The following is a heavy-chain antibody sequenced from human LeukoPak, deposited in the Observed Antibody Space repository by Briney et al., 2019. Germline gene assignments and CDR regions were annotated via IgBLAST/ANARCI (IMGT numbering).Heavy chain of an antibody. Sequence: SETLSLTCTVSGGSISSSSYYWGWIRQPPGKGLEWIGSIYYSGSTYYNPSLKSRVTISVDTSKNQFSLKLSSVTAADTTVYYCARHTSWSRAFDIWGQGTMVTVSS. CDR3: ARHTSWSRAFDI. D-gene: IGHD2-15*01. CDR1: GGSISSSSYY. V-gene: IGHV4-39*01. J-gene: IGHJ3*02. CDR2: IYYSGST.